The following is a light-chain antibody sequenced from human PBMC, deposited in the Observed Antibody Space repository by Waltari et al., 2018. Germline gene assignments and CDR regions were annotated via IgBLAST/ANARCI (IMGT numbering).Light chain of an antibody. Sequence: QSVLTHPPSASGTPGQRVTIPCSGSSSNIGSNFFCLYHHLPGTAPKLLIHRNDQRPSGFPDRFSGPRSGTSASRAISGLRSEDEADYYCAAWDDSLTVRFGGGTKLTVL. V-gene: IGLV1-47*01. CDR3: AAWDDSLTVR. J-gene: IGLJ3*02. CDR1: SSNIGSNF. CDR2: RND.